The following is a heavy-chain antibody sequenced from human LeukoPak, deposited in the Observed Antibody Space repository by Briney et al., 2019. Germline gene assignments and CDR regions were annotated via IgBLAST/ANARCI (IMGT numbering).Heavy chain of an antibody. CDR3: ARAGEGYCSGSSCYVRYYYMDL. Sequence: GGSLRLSCAASGFTVSSNYMSWVRQAPGKGLEWVSVIYGGGSTYYADSVKGRFTISRDNSKNTLYLQMNSLRAEDTAVYYCARAGEGYCSGSSCYVRYYYMDLWGKGTTVTVSS. J-gene: IGHJ6*03. CDR1: GFTVSSNY. D-gene: IGHD2-15*01. V-gene: IGHV3-53*01. CDR2: IYGGGST.